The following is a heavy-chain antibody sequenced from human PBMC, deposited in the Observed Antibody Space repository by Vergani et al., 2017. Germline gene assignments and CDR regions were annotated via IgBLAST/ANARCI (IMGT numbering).Heavy chain of an antibody. V-gene: IGHV4-39*01. Sequence: QLQLRESGPGLVKPSETLSLPCTVSGGSISSSSYYWGWIRQPPGKGLEWIGSIYYSGSSYYNPSLNSRFTISVDTSKNQYSLKLSSVPAADPTVYYCARHPDYGDPMVYYWGQGTLVTVSS. CDR2: IYYSGSS. CDR1: GGSISSSSYY. CDR3: ARHPDYGDPMVYY. J-gene: IGHJ4*02. D-gene: IGHD4-17*01.